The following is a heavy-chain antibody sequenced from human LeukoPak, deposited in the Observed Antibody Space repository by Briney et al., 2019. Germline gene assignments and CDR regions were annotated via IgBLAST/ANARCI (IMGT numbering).Heavy chain of an antibody. CDR3: ATDFYDTT. V-gene: IGHV3-15*07. CDR1: GFTFSNAW. Sequence: PGGSLRLSCARSGFTFSNAWMNRVRQAPGKGLEWVGRIRSNSDGGTIDYAAPVKGRFALSRDDSKNTLYLQMNSLQTEDTAVYYCATDFYDTTWGQGTLVTVSS. D-gene: IGHD3-22*01. CDR2: IRSNSDGGTI. J-gene: IGHJ5*02.